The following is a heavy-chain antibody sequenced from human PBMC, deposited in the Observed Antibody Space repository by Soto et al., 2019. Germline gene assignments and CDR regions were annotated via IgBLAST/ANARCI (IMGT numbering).Heavy chain of an antibody. CDR3: ARDRYCSSTSCPTPDYYYGMDV. CDR2: IWYDGSNK. V-gene: IGHV3-33*01. J-gene: IGHJ6*02. Sequence: QVQLVESGGGVVQPGRSLRPSCAASGFTFSSYGMHWVRQAPGKGLEWVAVIWYDGSNKYYADSVKGRFTISRDNSKNTLYLQMNSLRAEDTAVYYCARDRYCSSTSCPTPDYYYGMDVWGQGTTVTVSS. CDR1: GFTFSSYG. D-gene: IGHD2-2*01.